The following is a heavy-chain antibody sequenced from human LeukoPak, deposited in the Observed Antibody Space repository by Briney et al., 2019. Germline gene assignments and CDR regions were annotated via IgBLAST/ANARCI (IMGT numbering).Heavy chain of an antibody. V-gene: IGHV3-7*03. Sequence: GGSLRLSCAASGFTFSSYWMSWVRQAPGKGLEWVANIKQDGSEKYYVDSVKGRFTISRDNSKNTLYLQMNSLRAEDTAVYYCAKDLSYLAYDFWSGYPDAFDIWGQGTMVTVSS. D-gene: IGHD3-3*01. CDR3: AKDLSYLAYDFWSGYPDAFDI. CDR1: GFTFSSYW. J-gene: IGHJ3*02. CDR2: IKQDGSEK.